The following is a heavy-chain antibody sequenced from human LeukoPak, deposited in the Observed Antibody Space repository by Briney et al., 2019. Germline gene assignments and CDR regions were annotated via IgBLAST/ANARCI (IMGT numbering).Heavy chain of an antibody. Sequence: GRSLRLSCAASGFTLSTYVMHWVRQAPGKGLEWVAVITKDGSNKNYADSLKGRFTISRDNSKNTLYLQMNGLRAEDTAVYHCAKAFTETWELLDFWGPGTLVTVSS. D-gene: IGHD1-26*01. V-gene: IGHV3-30*18. CDR2: ITKDGSNK. CDR1: GFTLSTYV. CDR3: AKAFTETWELLDF. J-gene: IGHJ4*02.